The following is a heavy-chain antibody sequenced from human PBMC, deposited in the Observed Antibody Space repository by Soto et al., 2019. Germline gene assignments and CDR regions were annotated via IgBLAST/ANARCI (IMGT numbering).Heavy chain of an antibody. CDR3: AREPATAKPEGVDF. CDR2: INPNSRGT. D-gene: IGHD1-1*01. V-gene: IGHV1-2*02. CDR1: GYTFSDYY. J-gene: IGHJ4*02. Sequence: QVQLVQSGAEVRKPGASVKVSCKASGYTFSDYYIHWVRQAPGQGLGWMGWINPNSRGTKYAPKFQGGVTMTRDTSITTAYMELSRLRSGDTAVYYCAREPATAKPEGVDFWGQGTLVTVSS.